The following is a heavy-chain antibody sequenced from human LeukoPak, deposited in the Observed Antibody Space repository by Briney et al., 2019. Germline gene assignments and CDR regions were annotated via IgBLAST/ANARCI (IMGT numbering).Heavy chain of an antibody. V-gene: IGHV1-69*13. CDR1: GGTFSSYA. D-gene: IGHD2-8*01. J-gene: IGHJ6*02. Sequence: GASVKVSCKASGGTFSSYAISWVRQAPGQGLEWMGGIIPIFGTANYAQKFQGRVTITADESTSTAYMELSSLRSEDTAVYYCARDKVLMVYAINYYYYYGMDVWGQGTTATVSS. CDR2: IIPIFGTA. CDR3: ARDKVLMVYAINYYYYYGMDV.